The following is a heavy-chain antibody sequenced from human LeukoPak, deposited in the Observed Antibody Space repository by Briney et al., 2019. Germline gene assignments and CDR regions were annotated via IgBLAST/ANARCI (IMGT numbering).Heavy chain of an antibody. CDR3: ARNLMVRGVPPNYGMDV. D-gene: IGHD3-10*01. J-gene: IGHJ6*02. CDR2: IKQDGSEM. CDR1: GFTFSNYW. Sequence: PGGSLRLSCAASGFTFSNYWMNWVRQAPGKGLEWVANIKQDGSEMYSVDSVKGRFTISRDNAKNSLYLQMNSLRAEDTAVYYCARNLMVRGVPPNYGMDVWGQGTTVTVPS. V-gene: IGHV3-7*02.